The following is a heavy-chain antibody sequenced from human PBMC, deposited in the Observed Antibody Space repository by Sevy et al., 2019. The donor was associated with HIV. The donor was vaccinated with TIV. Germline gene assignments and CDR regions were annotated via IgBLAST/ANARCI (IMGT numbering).Heavy chain of an antibody. CDR1: GFIFSNHG. CDR2: IWYDGSDT. V-gene: IGHV3-33*01. J-gene: IGHJ6*02. Sequence: GGSLRLSCAASGFIFSNHGMHWVRLAPGKGLEWVARIWYDGSDTYYGESVKGRFTISRDNSQNTVDLQMNSLRVEDTAVYYCARDVDSNYDGIDAWGQGTTVTVSS. D-gene: IGHD4-4*01. CDR3: ARDVDSNYDGIDA.